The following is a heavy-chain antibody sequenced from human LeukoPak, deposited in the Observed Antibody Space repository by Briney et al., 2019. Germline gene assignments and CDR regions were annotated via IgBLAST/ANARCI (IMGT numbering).Heavy chain of an antibody. CDR2: IYYSGST. D-gene: IGHD3-3*01. J-gene: IGHJ5*02. V-gene: IGHV4-30-4*01. CDR3: ARVYYDFWSGYLAWFDP. CDR1: GGSISSGDYY. Sequence: PSQTLSLTCTVSGGSISSGDYYWSWIGQPPGKGLEWIGNIYYSGSTYYNPSLKSRVTISVDTSTNQFSLQLSSVNAADTAVYYCARVYYDFWSGYLAWFDPWDQGTLVTVSS.